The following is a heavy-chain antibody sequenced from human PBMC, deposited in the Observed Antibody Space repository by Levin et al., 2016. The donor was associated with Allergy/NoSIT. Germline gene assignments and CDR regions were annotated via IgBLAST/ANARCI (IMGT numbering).Heavy chain of an antibody. J-gene: IGHJ1*01. CDR3: AKEQPVAVAGD. D-gene: IGHD6-19*01. CDR2: IDIGGRT. V-gene: IGHV3-23*01. Sequence: GESLKISCATSGFTFMSHGMSWVRQAPGKGLEWVSAIDIGGRTFYAESVKGRFTISRDSSKNTVYLQMNSLRAEDTAVYYCAKEQPVAVAGDWGQGTLVTVSS. CDR1: GFTFMSHG.